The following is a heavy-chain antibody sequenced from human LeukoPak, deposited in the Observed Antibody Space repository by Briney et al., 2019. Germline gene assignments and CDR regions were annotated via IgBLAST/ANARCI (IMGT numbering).Heavy chain of an antibody. J-gene: IGHJ4*02. Sequence: PGGSLRLSCAASGFTFSDYYMTWIRQAPGQGPEWISYISSSGGTIFYADSVKGRFTISRDNAKNSVYLQMNSLRAEDTAVSYCATGPSGYFFNYWGQGTLVTVSS. V-gene: IGHV3-11*04. D-gene: IGHD2-8*02. CDR3: ATGPSGYFFNY. CDR2: ISSSGGTI. CDR1: GFTFSDYY.